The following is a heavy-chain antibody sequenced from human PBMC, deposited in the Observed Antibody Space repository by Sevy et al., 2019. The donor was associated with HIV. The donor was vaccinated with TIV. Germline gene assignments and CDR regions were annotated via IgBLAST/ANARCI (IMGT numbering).Heavy chain of an antibody. CDR2: MNPNSGNT. CDR3: ATRPYYDLDY. Sequence: ASVEVSCKASGYTFTSYEINWVRQATGQGLEWMGWMNPNSGNTVYAQKFQGRVTLTRNTSINTAYMELSSLRSEDTAVYYCATRPYYDLDYWGQGTLVAVSS. D-gene: IGHD3-22*01. J-gene: IGHJ4*02. CDR1: GYTFTSYE. V-gene: IGHV1-8*01.